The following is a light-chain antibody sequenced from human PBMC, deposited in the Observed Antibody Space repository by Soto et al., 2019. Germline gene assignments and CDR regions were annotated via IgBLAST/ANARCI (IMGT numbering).Light chain of an antibody. CDR2: AAS. J-gene: IGKJ2*01. CDR1: QSVGSNY. CDR3: QQYGSSPPYT. Sequence: EIVLTQSPGTLSLPPGERATLSCRASQSVGSNYLAWYQQKPGQAPRLLVYAASSRASGIPDRFSGSGSGTDFTLIISRLEPEDFAVYYCQQYGSSPPYTFGQGTKLEIK. V-gene: IGKV3-20*01.